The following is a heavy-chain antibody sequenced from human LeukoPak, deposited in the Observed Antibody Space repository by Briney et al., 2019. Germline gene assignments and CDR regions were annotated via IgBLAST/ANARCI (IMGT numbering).Heavy chain of an antibody. CDR3: ARHRGAVPDYLFS. CDR2: ISYVEGET. V-gene: IGHV3-30*04. Sequence: GALKLSCAAPGFTFTTFAIHWVRQAPGKGLEWVAAISYVEGETYYAASVRARFTVSRDTSRNTLNLQLNGLRADEPPVYSCARHRGAVPDYLFSWGRGKLVTVSS. D-gene: IGHD6-19*01. CDR1: GFTFTTFA. J-gene: IGHJ5*01.